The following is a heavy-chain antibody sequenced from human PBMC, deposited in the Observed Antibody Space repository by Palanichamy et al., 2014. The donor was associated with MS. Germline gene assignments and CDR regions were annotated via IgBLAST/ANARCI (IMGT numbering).Heavy chain of an antibody. CDR2: ISGSYGDT. CDR1: GYSFTNYG. D-gene: IGHD5-18*01. J-gene: IGHJ4*02. Sequence: QVQLVQSGAQVKKPGASVKVSCKASGYSFTNYGISWVRQAPGQGLEWMGWISGSYGDTYYTQKFQGRVTMTRDTSTTTAYMELRNLRFDDTAVYYCARYVDTDGYWGQGALVTVSS. V-gene: IGHV1-18*01. CDR3: ARYVDTDGY.